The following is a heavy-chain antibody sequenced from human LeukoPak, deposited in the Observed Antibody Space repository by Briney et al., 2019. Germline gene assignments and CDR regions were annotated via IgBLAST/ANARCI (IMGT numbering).Heavy chain of an antibody. CDR2: INPNSGGT. J-gene: IGHJ4*02. CDR1: GYTFTGYY. CDR3: AARGLGYCSSTSCRAFDY. V-gene: IGHV1-2*02. Sequence: RASVKVSCKASGYTFTGYYMHWVRQAPGQGLEWMGWINPNSGGTNYAQKFQGRVTMTRDTSISTAYMELSRLRSDDTAVYYCAARGLGYCSSTSCRAFDYWGQGTLVTVSS. D-gene: IGHD2-2*01.